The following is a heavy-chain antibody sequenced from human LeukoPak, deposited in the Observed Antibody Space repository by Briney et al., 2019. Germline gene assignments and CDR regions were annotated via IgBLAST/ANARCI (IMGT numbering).Heavy chain of an antibody. CDR2: INHSGST. Sequence: SETLSLTCAVYGGSFSGHYWSWIRQPPGKGLEWIGEINHSGSTNYNPSLKSRVTISVDTSKNQFSLKLSSVTAADTAVYYCARGRHYYDSSGYYYYAFDIWGQGTMVTVSS. CDR1: GGSFSGHY. CDR3: ARGRHYYDSSGYYYYAFDI. V-gene: IGHV4-34*01. J-gene: IGHJ3*02. D-gene: IGHD3-22*01.